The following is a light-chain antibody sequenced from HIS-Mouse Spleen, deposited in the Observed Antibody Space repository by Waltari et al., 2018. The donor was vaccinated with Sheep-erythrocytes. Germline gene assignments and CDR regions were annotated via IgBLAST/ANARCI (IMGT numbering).Light chain of an antibody. V-gene: IGLV3-1*01. J-gene: IGLJ2*01. CDR3: QAWDSSTAV. Sequence: SYELTQPPSVSVSPGQTASITCSGDKLGDKYSCWYQQKPGQSPVLVIYQDSKRPSGIHGRCSRSTSGNTATLTISGTQAMDEADYYCQAWDSSTAVFGGGTKLTVL. CDR1: KLGDKY. CDR2: QDS.